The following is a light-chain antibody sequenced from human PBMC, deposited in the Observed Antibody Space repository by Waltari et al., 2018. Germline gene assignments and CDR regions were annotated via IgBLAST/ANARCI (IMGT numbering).Light chain of an antibody. CDR1: QSVLYSPNNKNY. CDR3: QQYYGLPLT. CDR2: WAS. V-gene: IGKV4-1*01. Sequence: DIVMTQSPDSLAVSLGERATINCRSSQSVLYSPNNKNYLAWYQQKPGQPPKLLIYWASARESGVPVRFSGSGSGAYFTLTISSLQAEDVAVYYCQQYYGLPLTFGGGTKVEIK. J-gene: IGKJ4*01.